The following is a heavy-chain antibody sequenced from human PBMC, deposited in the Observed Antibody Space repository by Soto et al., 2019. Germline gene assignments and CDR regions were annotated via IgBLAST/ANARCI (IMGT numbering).Heavy chain of an antibody. D-gene: IGHD2-21*01. J-gene: IGHJ6*02. Sequence: SETLSLTCTVSGGSISSGGYYWSWIRQHPGKGLEWIGYIYYSGSTYYNPSLKSRVTISVDTSKNQFSLKLSSVTAADTAVYYCARDSGDTTDYYYYYGMGVWGQGTTVTVSS. CDR1: GGSISSGGYY. CDR2: IYYSGST. V-gene: IGHV4-31*03. CDR3: ARDSGDTTDYYYYYGMGV.